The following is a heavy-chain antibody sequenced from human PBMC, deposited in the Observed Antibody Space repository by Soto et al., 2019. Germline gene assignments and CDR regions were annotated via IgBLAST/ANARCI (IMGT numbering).Heavy chain of an antibody. CDR2: FDPEDGET. V-gene: IGHV1-24*01. CDR1: GYTLTELS. Sequence: ASVNVSCKVSGYTLTELSMHWVRQAPGKGLEWMGGFDPEDGETIYAQKFQGRVTMTEDTSTDTAYMELSSLRSEDTAVYYCATYPYSSGWLSAFDIWGQGTMVTVSS. J-gene: IGHJ3*02. CDR3: ATYPYSSGWLSAFDI. D-gene: IGHD6-19*01.